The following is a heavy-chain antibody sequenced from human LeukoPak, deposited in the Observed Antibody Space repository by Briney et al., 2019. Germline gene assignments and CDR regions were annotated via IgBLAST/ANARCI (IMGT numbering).Heavy chain of an antibody. CDR1: GFSLSGYW. CDR2: LHADGNEK. Sequence: GGSLRLSCAAYGFSLSGYWMSWVRQAPGKGLEWVVRLHADGNEKYFVHSVKGRFIVSRDNAKNSLYLQMNSLRAEDTAVYYCARGGYSFDYLGQGTLVTVSS. CDR3: ARGGYSFDY. V-gene: IGHV3-7*01. J-gene: IGHJ4*02. D-gene: IGHD5-12*01.